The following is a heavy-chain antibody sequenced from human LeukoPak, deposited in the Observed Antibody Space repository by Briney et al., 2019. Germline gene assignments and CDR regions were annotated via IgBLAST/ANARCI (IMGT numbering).Heavy chain of an antibody. CDR1: GFTFSSYA. V-gene: IGHV3-30*04. CDR2: ISYDGSNK. Sequence: GGSLRLSCAASGFTFSSYAMHWVRQAPGKGLEWVAVISYDGSNKYYADSVKGRSTISRDNSKNTLYLQMNSLRAEDTAVYYCARFPNTLTVVTPDAFDIWGQGTMVTVSS. J-gene: IGHJ3*02. D-gene: IGHD4-23*01. CDR3: ARFPNTLTVVTPDAFDI.